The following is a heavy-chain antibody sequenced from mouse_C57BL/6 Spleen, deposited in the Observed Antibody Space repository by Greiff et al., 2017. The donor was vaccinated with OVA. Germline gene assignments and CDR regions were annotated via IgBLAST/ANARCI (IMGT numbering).Heavy chain of an antibody. Sequence: EVQLVESGGGLVKPGGSLKLSCAASGFTFSSYAMSWVRQTPEKRLEWVATISDGGSYTYYPDNVKGRFTISRDNAKNNLYLQVSHLKYEGTAMYYCARNYYGSSRYFDVWGTGTTVTVAS. CDR2: ISDGGSYT. CDR1: GFTFSSYA. D-gene: IGHD1-1*01. V-gene: IGHV5-4*01. J-gene: IGHJ1*03. CDR3: ARNYYGSSRYFDV.